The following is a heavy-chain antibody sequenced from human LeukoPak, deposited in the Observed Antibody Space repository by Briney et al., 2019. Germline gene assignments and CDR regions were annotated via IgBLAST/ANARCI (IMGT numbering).Heavy chain of an antibody. Sequence: GGSLRLSCAASGFIFNNYGMNWVRQAPGKGLEWVAFIRYGGSNKYYADSVKGRFTISRDNSKNTLYLQMNSLRAEDTAVYYCAREDFWSGYYFDYWGQGTLVTVSS. CDR3: AREDFWSGYYFDY. J-gene: IGHJ4*02. CDR1: GFIFNNYG. CDR2: IRYGGSNK. D-gene: IGHD3-3*01. V-gene: IGHV3-30*02.